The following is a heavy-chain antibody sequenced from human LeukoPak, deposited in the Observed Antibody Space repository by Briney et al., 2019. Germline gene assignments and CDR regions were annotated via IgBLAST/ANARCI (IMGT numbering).Heavy chain of an antibody. CDR2: IYSDNT. CDR3: ARRAGAYSHPYDY. V-gene: IGHV3-53*01. CDR1: GFTFSSFG. J-gene: IGHJ4*02. Sequence: GGSLRLSCAASGFTFSSFGMSWVRQAPGKGLEWVSFIYSDNTHYSDSVKGRFTISRDNSKNTLYLQMNSLRAEDTAVYYCARRAGAYSHPYDYWGQGTLVTVSS. D-gene: IGHD4/OR15-4a*01.